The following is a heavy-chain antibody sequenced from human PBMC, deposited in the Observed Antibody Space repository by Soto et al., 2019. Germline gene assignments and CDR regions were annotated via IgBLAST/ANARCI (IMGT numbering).Heavy chain of an antibody. CDR1: GFTFSSYS. V-gene: IGHV3-21*01. CDR2: ISSSSSYI. J-gene: IGHJ4*02. Sequence: EVQLVESGGGLVKPGGSLRLSCAASGFTFSSYSMNWVRQAPGKGLEWVSSISSSSSYIYYADSVKGRFTISRDNAKNSLYLQMNSLIAEDTAVYYCARDFFCGGDCYGGDYWGQGTLVTVSS. D-gene: IGHD2-21*02. CDR3: ARDFFCGGDCYGGDY.